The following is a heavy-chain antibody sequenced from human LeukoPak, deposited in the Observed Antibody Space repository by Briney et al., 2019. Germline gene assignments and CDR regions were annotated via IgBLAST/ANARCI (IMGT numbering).Heavy chain of an antibody. CDR2: IIPIFGTA. CDR1: GGTFSSYA. Sequence: GASVKVSCKASGGTFSSYAISWVQQAPGQGLEWMGRIIPIFGTANYAQKFQGRVTITTDESTSTAYMELSSLRSEDTAVYYCAREWELHLFDYWGQGTLVTVSS. J-gene: IGHJ4*02. V-gene: IGHV1-69*05. D-gene: IGHD1-26*01. CDR3: AREWELHLFDY.